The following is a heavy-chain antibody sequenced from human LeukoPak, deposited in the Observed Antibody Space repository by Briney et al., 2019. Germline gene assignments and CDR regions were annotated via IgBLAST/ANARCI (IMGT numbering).Heavy chain of an antibody. V-gene: IGHV3-30*18. D-gene: IGHD2-15*01. CDR3: AKGRCSGGSCYTG. Sequence: GGSLRLSCAASGFTFSSYAMSWVRQAPGKGLEWVAVISYDGSNKYYADSVKGRFTISRDNSKNTLYLQMNSLRAEDTAVYYCAKGRCSGGSCYTGWGQGTLVTVPS. J-gene: IGHJ4*02. CDR1: GFTFSSYA. CDR2: ISYDGSNK.